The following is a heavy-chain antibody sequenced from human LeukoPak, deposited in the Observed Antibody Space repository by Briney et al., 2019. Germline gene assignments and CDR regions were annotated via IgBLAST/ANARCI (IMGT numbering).Heavy chain of an antibody. CDR1: GFTFSSYG. Sequence: GGSLRLSCAASGFTFSSYGMHWVRQAPGKGLEWVAVIWYDGSNKYYADSVKGRFTISRDNSKNTLYLQMNSLRAEDTAVYYCAREGYSSSWYGLFDYWGQGTLVTVSS. CDR2: IWYDGSNK. J-gene: IGHJ4*02. D-gene: IGHD6-13*01. CDR3: AREGYSSSWYGLFDY. V-gene: IGHV3-33*01.